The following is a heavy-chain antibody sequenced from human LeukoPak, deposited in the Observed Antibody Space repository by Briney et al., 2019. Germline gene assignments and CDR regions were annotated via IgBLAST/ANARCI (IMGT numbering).Heavy chain of an antibody. CDR3: ARMVKTDWFDP. D-gene: IGHD5-18*01. V-gene: IGHV1-18*01. J-gene: IGHJ5*02. CDR1: GYTFTSYG. Sequence: ASVKVSCKTSGYTFTSYGISWVRQAPGQGLEWMGWICAYNGNTNYAQKLQGRVTMTTDTSTSTAYMELRSLRSDDTAVYYCARMVKTDWFDPWGQGTLVTVSS. CDR2: ICAYNGNT.